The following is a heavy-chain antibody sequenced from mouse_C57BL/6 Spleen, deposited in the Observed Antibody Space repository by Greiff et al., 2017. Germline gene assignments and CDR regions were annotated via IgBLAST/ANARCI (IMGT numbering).Heavy chain of an antibody. Sequence: EVQGVESGGGLVKPGGSLKLSCAASGFTFSSYAMSWVRQTPEKRLEWVATISDGGSYTYYPDNVKGRFTISRDNAKNNLYLQMSHLKSEDTAMYYCARDSGSRAWFAYWGQGTLVTVSA. V-gene: IGHV5-4*01. D-gene: IGHD1-1*01. CDR1: GFTFSSYA. J-gene: IGHJ3*01. CDR2: ISDGGSYT. CDR3: ARDSGSRAWFAY.